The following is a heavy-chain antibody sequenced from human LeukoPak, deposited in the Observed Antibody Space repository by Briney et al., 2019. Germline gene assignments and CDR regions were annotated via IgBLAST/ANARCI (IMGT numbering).Heavy chain of an antibody. CDR3: ARVIGYCSSTSCFGYFDY. CDR2: IYYSGST. CDR1: GGSTSSYY. V-gene: IGHV4-59*08. Sequence: SETLSLTCTVSGGSTSSYYWSWIRQPPGKGLEWVGYIYYSGSTNYNPSLKSRVTTSVDTSKNQLSLKLSSVTAADTAVYYCARVIGYCSSTSCFGYFDYWGQGTLVTVSS. J-gene: IGHJ4*02. D-gene: IGHD2-2*01.